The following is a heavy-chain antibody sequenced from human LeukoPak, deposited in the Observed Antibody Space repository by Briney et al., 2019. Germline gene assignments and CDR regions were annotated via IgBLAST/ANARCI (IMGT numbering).Heavy chain of an antibody. J-gene: IGHJ2*01. CDR1: GGSLSSYY. V-gene: IGHV4-59*01. CDR2: IYYSGST. Sequence: SETLSLTCTVSGGSLSSYYWSWIRQPPGKGLEWIGYIYYSGSTNYNPSLKSRVTISVDTSKNQFSLKLSSVTAADTAVYYCASLDSSSYLRYFDLWGRGTLVTVSS. CDR3: ASLDSSSYLRYFDL. D-gene: IGHD6-13*01.